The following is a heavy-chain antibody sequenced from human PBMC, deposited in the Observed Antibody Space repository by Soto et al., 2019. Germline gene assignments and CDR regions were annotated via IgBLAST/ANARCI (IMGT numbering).Heavy chain of an antibody. V-gene: IGHV3-33*01. CDR3: ARASAYYDFWSGYYRYYYFDY. J-gene: IGHJ4*02. Sequence: GGSLRLSCAASGFTFSSYGMHWVRQAPGKGLEWVAVIWYDGSNKYYADSVKGRFTISRDNSKNTLYLQMNSLRAEDTAVYYCARASAYYDFWSGYYRYYYFDYWGQGTLVTVSS. CDR2: IWYDGSNK. CDR1: GFTFSSYG. D-gene: IGHD3-3*01.